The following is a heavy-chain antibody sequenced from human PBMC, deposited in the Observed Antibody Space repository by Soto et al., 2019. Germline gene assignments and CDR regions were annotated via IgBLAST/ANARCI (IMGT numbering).Heavy chain of an antibody. V-gene: IGHV1-46*01. CDR1: GYTFTSYY. D-gene: IGHD5-18*01. J-gene: IGHJ5*02. Sequence: ASVKVSCKASGYTFTSYYIHWVRQAPGQGLEWMGIINPLSGSTAYAQKFQGRVTMTTDTSTSTAYMELRSLRSDDTAVYYCARAGYSYGPSWFDPWGQGTLVTVSS. CDR3: ARAGYSYGPSWFDP. CDR2: INPLSGST.